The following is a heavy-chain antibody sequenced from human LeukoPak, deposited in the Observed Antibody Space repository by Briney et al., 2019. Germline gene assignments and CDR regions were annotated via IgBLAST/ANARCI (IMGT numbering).Heavy chain of an antibody. CDR3: ARPYSSGWDPIDY. J-gene: IGHJ4*02. Sequence: GGSLRLSCAASGFTFSSYWMSWVRQAPGKGLEWVASIKQDGSEKHYVDFVKGRFTISRDNAKNSLYLQMNSLRAEDTAVYYCARPYSSGWDPIDYWGQGTLVTVSA. D-gene: IGHD6-19*01. V-gene: IGHV3-7*01. CDR1: GFTFSSYW. CDR2: IKQDGSEK.